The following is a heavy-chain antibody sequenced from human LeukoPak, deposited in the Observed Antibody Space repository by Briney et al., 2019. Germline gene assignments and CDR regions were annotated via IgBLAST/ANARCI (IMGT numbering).Heavy chain of an antibody. V-gene: IGHV5-51*01. CDR2: IYPGDSDT. Sequence: GESLKISCKGSGYSFTSYWIGWVSQMPGKGLEWMGIIYPGDSDTRYSPSFQGQVTISADKSISTAYLQWSSLKASDTAMYYCARAFNYYGSGSFSDYWGQGTLVTVSS. J-gene: IGHJ4*02. D-gene: IGHD3-10*01. CDR1: GYSFTSYW. CDR3: ARAFNYYGSGSFSDY.